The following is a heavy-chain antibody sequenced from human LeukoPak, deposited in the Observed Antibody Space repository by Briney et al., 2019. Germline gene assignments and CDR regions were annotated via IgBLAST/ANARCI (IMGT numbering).Heavy chain of an antibody. CDR2: IYHSGST. V-gene: IGHV4-39*07. D-gene: IGHD5-12*01. CDR3: ARSRRIVDIVATVGEIDY. Sequence: KPSETLSLTCTVSGGSISSSSYYWGWIRQPPGKGLEWIGSIYHSGSTYYNPSLKSRVTISVDTSKNQFSLKLSSVTAADTAVYYCARSRRIVDIVATVGEIDYWGQGTLVTVSS. CDR1: GGSISSSSYY. J-gene: IGHJ4*02.